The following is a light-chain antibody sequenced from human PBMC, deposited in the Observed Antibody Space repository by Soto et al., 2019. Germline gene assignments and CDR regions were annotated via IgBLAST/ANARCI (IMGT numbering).Light chain of an antibody. Sequence: DIQMTPSPATLSASVVDRVTITCRASQGISSYLAWYQQKPGKAPKLLIYTASTLQSGVPSRFSGSGSGTDFTLTISSLQPDDFATYYCLQLNSYPRTFGQGTKVDIK. J-gene: IGKJ1*01. CDR2: TAS. CDR1: QGISSY. V-gene: IGKV1-9*01. CDR3: LQLNSYPRT.